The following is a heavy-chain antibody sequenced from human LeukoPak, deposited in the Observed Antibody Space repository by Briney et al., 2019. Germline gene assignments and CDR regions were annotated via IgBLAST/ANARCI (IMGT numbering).Heavy chain of an antibody. V-gene: IGHV4-34*01. CDR2: INHSGST. D-gene: IGHD2-15*01. CDR1: GGSFSGYY. J-gene: IGHJ6*03. CDR3: AREEVECSGGSCYALGYYYYYMDV. Sequence: SETLSLTCAVYGGSFSGYYWSWIRQPPGKGLEWIGEINHSGSTNYNPSLKSRVTISVDTSKNQFSLQLNSVTPEDTAVYYCAREEVECSGGSCYALGYYYYYMDVWGKGTTVTVSS.